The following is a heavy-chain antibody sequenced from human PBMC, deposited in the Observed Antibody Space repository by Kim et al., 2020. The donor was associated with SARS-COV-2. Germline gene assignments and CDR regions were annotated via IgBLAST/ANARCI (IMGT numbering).Heavy chain of an antibody. CDR2: INPNSGGT. J-gene: IGHJ4*02. CDR3: ARVYYYDSSGYYMDY. Sequence: ASVKVSCKASGYTFTGYYMHWVRQAPGQGLEWMGRINPNSGGTNYAQKFQGRVTMTRDTSISTAYMELSRLRSDDTAVYYCARVYYYDSSGYYMDYWGQGTLVTVSS. D-gene: IGHD3-22*01. CDR1: GYTFTGYY. V-gene: IGHV1-2*06.